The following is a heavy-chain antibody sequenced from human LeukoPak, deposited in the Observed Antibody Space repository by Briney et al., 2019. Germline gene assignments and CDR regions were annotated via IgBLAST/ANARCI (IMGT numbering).Heavy chain of an antibody. CDR3: AREGPQTTVPEGMDV. CDR2: IYYSGTS. CDR1: GGYISHYY. Sequence: SEPLSLICTLSGGYISHYYWRWLRPSPGKGLMGFGYIYYSGTSNYHPSLKSRITISVDTSRNQFSLQLRSVTAADTALYYCAREGPQTTVPEGMDVWGQGTTVSVSS. V-gene: IGHV4-59*01. D-gene: IGHD4-17*01. J-gene: IGHJ6*02.